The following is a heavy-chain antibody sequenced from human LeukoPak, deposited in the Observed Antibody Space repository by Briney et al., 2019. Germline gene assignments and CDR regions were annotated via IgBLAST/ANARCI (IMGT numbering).Heavy chain of an antibody. D-gene: IGHD3-22*01. Sequence: GASVKVSCKASGYTFTGYYMHWVRQAPGQGLEWMGWINPNSGGTNYAQKFQGRVTMTRDTSISTAYMELSRLRSDDTAVYYCARKPPGVSWYYYDSSGPLDYWGQGTLVTVSS. CDR3: ARKPPGVSWYYYDSSGPLDY. J-gene: IGHJ4*02. CDR2: INPNSGGT. CDR1: GYTFTGYY. V-gene: IGHV1-2*02.